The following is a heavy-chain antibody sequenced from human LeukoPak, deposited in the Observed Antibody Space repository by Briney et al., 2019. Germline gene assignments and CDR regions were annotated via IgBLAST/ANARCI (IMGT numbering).Heavy chain of an antibody. V-gene: IGHV4-39*01. CDR1: GGSISSSSYY. CDR2: IYYSGST. CDR3: ASLGYYYDSSSDY. J-gene: IGHJ4*02. D-gene: IGHD3-22*01. Sequence: SETPSLTCTVSGGSISSSSYYWGWIRQPPGKGLEWIGSIYYSGSTYYNPSLKSRVTISVDTSKNQFSLKLSSVTAADTAVYYCASLGYYYDSSSDYWGQGTLVTVSS.